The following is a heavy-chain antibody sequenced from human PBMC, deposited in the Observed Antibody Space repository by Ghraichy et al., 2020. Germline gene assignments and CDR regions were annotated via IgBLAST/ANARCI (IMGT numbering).Heavy chain of an antibody. CDR2: IFSNDEK. CDR1: GFSLTNARLG. CDR3: ARMRGSSWNRPTPPDS. D-gene: IGHD6-13*01. Sequence: SGPTLLKPTETLTLTCSVSGFSLTNARLGVSWIRQPPGKPLEWLAHIFSNDEKSYSTSLKSRLTISKDTSKSQVVLTLTNMDPVDTGTYYCARMRGSSWNRPTPPDSWAQGTLVTVSS. J-gene: IGHJ4*02. V-gene: IGHV2-26*01.